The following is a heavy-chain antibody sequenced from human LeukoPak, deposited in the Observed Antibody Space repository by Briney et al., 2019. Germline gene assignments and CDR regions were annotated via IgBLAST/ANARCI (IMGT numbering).Heavy chain of an antibody. Sequence: SETLSLTCTVSGGSISGYYWSWIRQPPGKGLEWIGYIYYSGSTNYNPSLESRVTISVDTSKNRFSLRLSSVTAADTAVYYCARDLAVTTTLGSWFDPWGQGSLVTVSS. V-gene: IGHV4-59*01. CDR3: ARDLAVTTTLGSWFDP. D-gene: IGHD4-17*01. CDR1: GGSISGYY. CDR2: IYYSGST. J-gene: IGHJ5*02.